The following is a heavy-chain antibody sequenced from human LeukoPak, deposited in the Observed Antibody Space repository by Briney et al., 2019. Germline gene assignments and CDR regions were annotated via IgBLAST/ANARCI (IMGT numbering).Heavy chain of an antibody. CDR3: AREVVRGPITG. V-gene: IGHV4-31*03. CDR2: IYYSGST. CDR1: GGSISSGGYY. J-gene: IGHJ4*02. Sequence: SETLSLTCTVSGGSISSGGYYWSWIRQHPGKGLEWIGYIYYSGSTYYNPSLKSRVNISVDTSKNQISLKLSSVTTADTAVYYCAREVVRGPITGWGQGTLVTVSS. D-gene: IGHD3-10*01.